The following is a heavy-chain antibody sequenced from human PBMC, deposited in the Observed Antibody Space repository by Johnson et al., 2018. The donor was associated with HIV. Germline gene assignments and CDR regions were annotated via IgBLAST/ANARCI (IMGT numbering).Heavy chain of an antibody. V-gene: IGHV3-13*01. CDR3: ARFLLGFDI. CDR1: GFTFDDNT. Sequence: VQLVESGGVVVQPGGSLRLSCAASGFTFDDNTMHWVRQAPGKGLEWVSAIGTAGDTYYPGSVKGRFTISRENAKNSLYLQMNSLRAEDTAVYYCARFLLGFDIWGQGTMVTVSS. J-gene: IGHJ3*02. D-gene: IGHD3-3*01. CDR2: IGTAGDT.